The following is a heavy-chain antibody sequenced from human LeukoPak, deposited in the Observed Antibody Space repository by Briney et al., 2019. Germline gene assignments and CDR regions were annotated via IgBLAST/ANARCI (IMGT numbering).Heavy chain of an antibody. D-gene: IGHD2-15*01. CDR3: AKVLLPRGITPLDY. CDR1: GFTVSSNY. Sequence: PGGSLRLSCAASGFTVSSNYMSWVRQAPGKGLEWVSSITWDSGRIGYADSVKGRFTISRDNAKNSLYLQVNSLRIEDTALYYCAKVLLPRGITPLDYWGQGTLVTVSS. J-gene: IGHJ4*02. V-gene: IGHV3-9*01. CDR2: ITWDSGRI.